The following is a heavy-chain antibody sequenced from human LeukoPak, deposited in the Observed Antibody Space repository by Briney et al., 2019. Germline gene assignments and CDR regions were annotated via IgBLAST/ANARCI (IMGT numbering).Heavy chain of an antibody. J-gene: IGHJ4*02. CDR2: IIPIFGTA. V-gene: IGHV1-69*05. Sequence: SVKVSCKASGGTFSSYAISWVRQAPGQGLEWMGGIIPIFGTANYAQKFQGRVTMTRDTSISTAYMELSRLRSDDTAVYYCARGVETVLTPHFDYWGQGTLVTVPS. CDR1: GGTFSSYA. D-gene: IGHD4-23*01. CDR3: ARGVETVLTPHFDY.